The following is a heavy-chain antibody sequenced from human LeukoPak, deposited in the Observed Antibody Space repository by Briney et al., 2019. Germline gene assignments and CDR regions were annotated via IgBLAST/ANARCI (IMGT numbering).Heavy chain of an antibody. CDR2: ISASGTIT. D-gene: IGHD5-18*01. CDR1: GFTFSSYE. V-gene: IGHV3-48*03. Sequence: GGSLRLSCAASGFTFSSYEMNWVRQAPGKGLEWISYISASGTITHYADSVKGRFTISRDNAKNSLYLQMNSLRAEDTAVYYCARQLWSEFDYWGQGTLVTVSS. CDR3: ARQLWSEFDY. J-gene: IGHJ4*02.